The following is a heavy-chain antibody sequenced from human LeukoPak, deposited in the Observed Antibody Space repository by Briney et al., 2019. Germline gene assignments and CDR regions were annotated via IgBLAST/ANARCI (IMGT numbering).Heavy chain of an antibody. CDR3: ARDYGSGRTLIEY. J-gene: IGHJ4*01. Sequence: GGSLRLSCATSGFTFNKFWMTWVRQAPGKGPEWVANIKQDGSEKYYVDSVKGRFTISRDNAKNSLSLHMDSLRAEDTAVYFCARDYGSGRTLIEYWGHGTLVAVSS. V-gene: IGHV3-7*01. CDR2: IKQDGSEK. CDR1: GFTFNKFW. D-gene: IGHD3-10*01.